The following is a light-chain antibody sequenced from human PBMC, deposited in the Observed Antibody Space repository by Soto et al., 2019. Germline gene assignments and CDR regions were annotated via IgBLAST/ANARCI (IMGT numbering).Light chain of an antibody. CDR1: QSVSSN. Sequence: EIVMTQSPATLSVSPGERATLSCRASQSVSSNLAWYQQNPGQAPRPLIYGASTRATGIPARFSGSGSGTDFTLTISSLQSEDFAVYYCQQYNNWPPWTFGQGTKVEIK. V-gene: IGKV3-15*01. J-gene: IGKJ1*01. CDR2: GAS. CDR3: QQYNNWPPWT.